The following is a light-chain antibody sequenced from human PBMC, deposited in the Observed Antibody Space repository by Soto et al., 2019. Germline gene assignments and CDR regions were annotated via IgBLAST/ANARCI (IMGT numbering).Light chain of an antibody. V-gene: IGKV3-15*01. Sequence: EIVMTQSPATLAVSPGERATLSCRASQSVSSNVAWYQQKPGQAPRLLIYGASTRATGIPARFSGSGSGTEFTLTINSLQSEDSAVYYCQQHNQWPITFGQGTRLEIK. CDR3: QQHNQWPIT. J-gene: IGKJ5*01. CDR2: GAS. CDR1: QSVSSN.